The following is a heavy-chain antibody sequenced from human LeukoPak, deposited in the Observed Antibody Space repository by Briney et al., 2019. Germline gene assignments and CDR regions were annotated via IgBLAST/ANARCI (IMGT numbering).Heavy chain of an antibody. CDR2: IYYSGNT. J-gene: IGHJ4*02. D-gene: IGHD6-19*01. V-gene: IGHV4-39*07. CDR3: ARDVRAVAAADY. Sequence: PSETLSLTCTVSGGSISSRNYYWGWIRQPPGTGLEWIGSIYYSGNTHYNPSLKSRVTISVDTSKNQLSLKLKSVTAADTAVYYCARDVRAVAAADYWGQGTLVTVSS. CDR1: GGSISSRNYY.